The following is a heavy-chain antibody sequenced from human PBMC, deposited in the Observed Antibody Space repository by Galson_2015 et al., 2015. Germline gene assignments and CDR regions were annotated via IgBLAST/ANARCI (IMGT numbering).Heavy chain of an antibody. CDR1: GFTLTSYG. J-gene: IGHJ3*01. CDR2: ISSSGAST. CDR3: AKASYGVAAVSF. D-gene: IGHD3-10*01. Sequence: SLRLSCAASGFTLTSYGMTWVRQAPGKGLEWVSVISSSGASTYYADSVKARFTISRDNSKNTLYLQMNSLRAEDTAVYYCAKASYGVAAVSFWGQGPMVTVSS. V-gene: IGHV3-23*01.